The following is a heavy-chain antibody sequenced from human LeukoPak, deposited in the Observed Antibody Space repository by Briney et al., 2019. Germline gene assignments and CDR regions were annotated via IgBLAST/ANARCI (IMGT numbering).Heavy chain of an antibody. D-gene: IGHD6-13*01. CDR2: IYYSGST. V-gene: IGHV4-39*07. CDR1: GGSISSSSYY. J-gene: IGHJ5*02. Sequence: SETLSLTCTVSGGSISSSSYYWGWIRQPPGKGLEWIGSIYYSGSTYYNPSLKSRVTISVDTSKNQYSLKLSSVTAADTAVYYCARDLIAAAPFDPWGQGTLVTVSS. CDR3: ARDLIAAAPFDP.